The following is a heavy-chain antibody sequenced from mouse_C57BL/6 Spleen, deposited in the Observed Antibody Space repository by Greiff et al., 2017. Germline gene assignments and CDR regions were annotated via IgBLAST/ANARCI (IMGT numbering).Heavy chain of an antibody. D-gene: IGHD2-4*01. CDR1: GYTFTSYW. CDR3: ATMITSY. Sequence: VQLQQPGAELVRPGTSVKLSCKASGYTFTSYWMHWVKQRPGQGLEWIGVIDPSDSYTTYNQKFKGKATLTVDTSSSTAYMQLSSLTSEDSAVYYCATMITSYWGQGTLVTVSA. CDR2: IDPSDSYT. V-gene: IGHV1-59*01. J-gene: IGHJ3*01.